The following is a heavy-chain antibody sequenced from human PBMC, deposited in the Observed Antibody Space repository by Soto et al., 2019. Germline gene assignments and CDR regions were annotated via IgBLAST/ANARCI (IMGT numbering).Heavy chain of an antibody. CDR3: ARVGFCSSTSCYIVEAFDI. CDR1: GGSISSYY. D-gene: IGHD2-2*02. J-gene: IGHJ3*02. CDR2: IYYSGST. Sequence: SETLFLTCTVSGGSISSYYWSWIRQPPGKGLEWIGYIYYSGSTNYNPSLKSRVTISVDTSKNQFSLKLSSVTAADTAVYYCARVGFCSSTSCYIVEAFDIWGQGTMVTVSS. V-gene: IGHV4-59*01.